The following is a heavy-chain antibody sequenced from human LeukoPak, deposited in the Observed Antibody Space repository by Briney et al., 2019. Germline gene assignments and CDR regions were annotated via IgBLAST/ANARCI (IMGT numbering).Heavy chain of an antibody. V-gene: IGHV3-23*01. D-gene: IGHD6-6*01. J-gene: IGHJ6*02. Sequence: GGSLRLSCAASGFTFSSSAMSWVRQAPGKGLEWVSAISNNGGYTYYADSVQGRFTISRDNSKSTLCLQMNSLRAEDTAVYYCARVGPPRQQEYYYGMDVWGQGTTVTVSS. CDR1: GFTFSSSA. CDR3: ARVGPPRQQEYYYGMDV. CDR2: ISNNGGYT.